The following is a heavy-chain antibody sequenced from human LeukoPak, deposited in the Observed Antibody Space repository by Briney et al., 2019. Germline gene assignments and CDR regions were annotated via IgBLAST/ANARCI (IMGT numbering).Heavy chain of an antibody. CDR3: ARGDDFGGYFDY. CDR1: GFTFSSYG. Sequence: GGSLRLSCAASGFTFSSYGMHWVRQAPGKGLEWVAVIRYDGSNKYYADSVKGRFTISRDNSKNTLYLQMNSLRAEDTAVYYCARGDDFGGYFDYWGQGTLVTVSS. J-gene: IGHJ4*02. V-gene: IGHV3-30*02. CDR2: IRYDGSNK. D-gene: IGHD3-10*01.